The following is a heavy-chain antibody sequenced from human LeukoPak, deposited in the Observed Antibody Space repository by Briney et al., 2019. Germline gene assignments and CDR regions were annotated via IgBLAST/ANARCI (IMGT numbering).Heavy chain of an antibody. J-gene: IGHJ4*02. Sequence: GGSLRLPCAASGFQFSRSGMHWVRQAPSKGLEWVAFIRYDGSNKFYVDSVRGRFTISRDNSKNTLNLQMNSLRIEDTAVYYCARDFDDVNGNYYYIPDYWGQGMLVTVSS. V-gene: IGHV3-30*02. D-gene: IGHD3-10*01. CDR3: ARDFDDVNGNYYYIPDY. CDR1: GFQFSRSG. CDR2: IRYDGSNK.